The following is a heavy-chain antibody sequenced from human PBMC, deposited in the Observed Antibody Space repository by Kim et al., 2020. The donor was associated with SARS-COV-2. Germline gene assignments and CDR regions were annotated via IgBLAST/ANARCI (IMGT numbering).Heavy chain of an antibody. CDR3: ARSIRRELSFCPGYYGMDV. V-gene: IGHV3-7*04. D-gene: IGHD3-16*02. J-gene: IGHJ6*02. Sequence: GRFTNARDNAKNSVYLQMNSLRAEDTAVYYCARSIRRELSFCPGYYGMDVWGQGTTVTVSS.